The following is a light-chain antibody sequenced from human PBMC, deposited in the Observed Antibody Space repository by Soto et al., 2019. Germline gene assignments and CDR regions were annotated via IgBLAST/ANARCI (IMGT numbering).Light chain of an antibody. CDR3: QSYDSRLSGYV. CDR2: ATY. Sequence: QSVLTQPPSVSGAPGQRVTISCTGSSSNIGADYDVHWYQHLPGAAPKLLIYATYNRPSGVPDRFSASKSGTSASLAIAGXQAEDEADYYCQSYDSRLSGYVFGTGTKVTVL. J-gene: IGLJ1*01. V-gene: IGLV1-40*01. CDR1: SSNIGADYD.